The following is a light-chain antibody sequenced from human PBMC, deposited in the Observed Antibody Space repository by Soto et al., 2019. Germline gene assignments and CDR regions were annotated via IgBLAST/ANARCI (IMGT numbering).Light chain of an antibody. CDR1: QSVSRF. CDR3: QQRSTWPLT. V-gene: IGKV3-11*01. Sequence: EIVLTQSPATLSLSPGEGAALSCRASQSVSRFLAWYQQKPGQAPRLLIYGASNRATGIPTRFSGSGSGTDFTLTISSLEAEDFPLYYCQQRSTWPLTFGGGTKVVIK. J-gene: IGKJ4*01. CDR2: GAS.